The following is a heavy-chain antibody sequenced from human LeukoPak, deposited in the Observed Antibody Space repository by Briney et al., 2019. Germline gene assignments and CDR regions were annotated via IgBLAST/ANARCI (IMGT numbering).Heavy chain of an antibody. J-gene: IGHJ5*02. CDR2: IWYDGSNK. V-gene: IGHV3-33*01. D-gene: IGHD6-13*01. CDR3: ARGGGYSSSWYLGVGGVQSWFDP. CDR1: GFTFSSYG. Sequence: GRSLRLSCAASGFTFSSYGMHWVRQAPGKGLEWVAVIWYDGSNKYYADSVKGRFTISRGNSKNTLYLQMNSLRAEDTAVYYCARGGGYSSSWYLGVGGVQSWFDPWGQGTLVTVSS.